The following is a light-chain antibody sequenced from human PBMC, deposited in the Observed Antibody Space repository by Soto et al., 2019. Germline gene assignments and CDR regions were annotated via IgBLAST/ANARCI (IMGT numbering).Light chain of an antibody. CDR3: CSYAGGISPVV. V-gene: IGLV2-8*01. CDR1: SSDVGGYNY. Sequence: QSALTQPPSASGSPGQSVTISCTGTSSDVGGYNYVSWYQQHPGKAPKLMIYEVSKRPSGFPDRFSGSRSGNTASLTVSGRQAEDEADYYCCSYAGGISPVVFGGGTKLTVL. CDR2: EVS. J-gene: IGLJ2*01.